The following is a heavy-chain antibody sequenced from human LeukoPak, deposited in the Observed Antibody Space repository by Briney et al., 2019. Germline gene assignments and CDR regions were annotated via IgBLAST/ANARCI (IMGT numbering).Heavy chain of an antibody. J-gene: IGHJ4*02. CDR2: SYYTGPT. V-gene: IGHV4-59*01. Sequence: SETLSLTCTVSGGSIANYYWSWIRQTPGKGLEWIGFSYYTGPTNYNPSLKSRVTISIDTSKSQFSLRLTSVTPADTAIYYCARDYPLFFNNWGQGALVTVSS. CDR1: GGSIANYY. D-gene: IGHD3-16*02. CDR3: ARDYPLFFNN.